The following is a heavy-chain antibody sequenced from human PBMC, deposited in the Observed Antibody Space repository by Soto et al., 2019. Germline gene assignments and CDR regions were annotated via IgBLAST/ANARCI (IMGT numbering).Heavy chain of an antibody. D-gene: IGHD6-19*01. V-gene: IGHV1-69*02. Sequence: SVKVSCKASGGTFSSYTISWVRQAPGQGLEWMGRIIPILGIANYAQKFQGRVTITADKSTSTAYMEPSSLRSDDTAVYYCARGQQWLWGAFDIWGQGTMVTVSS. CDR1: GGTFSSYT. CDR3: ARGQQWLWGAFDI. CDR2: IIPILGIA. J-gene: IGHJ3*02.